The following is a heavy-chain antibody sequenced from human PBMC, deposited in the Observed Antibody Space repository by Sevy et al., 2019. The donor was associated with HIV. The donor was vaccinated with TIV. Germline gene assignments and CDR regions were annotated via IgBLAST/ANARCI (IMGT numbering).Heavy chain of an antibody. V-gene: IGHV3-48*03. CDR2: ISSSGSSI. D-gene: IGHD2-8*01. Sequence: GGSLRLSCAASGFTISSSDMNWVRQAPGKGLEWVSKISSSGSSIYYADSVKGRFTISRDNAKNSLNLQMNSLRAEDTAVYYCTRNGGAFDNGFDPWGQGTLVTVSS. J-gene: IGHJ5*02. CDR1: GFTISSSD. CDR3: TRNGGAFDNGFDP.